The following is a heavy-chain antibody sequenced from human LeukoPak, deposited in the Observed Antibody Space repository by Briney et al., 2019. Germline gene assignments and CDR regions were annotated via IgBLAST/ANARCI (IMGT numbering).Heavy chain of an antibody. V-gene: IGHV4-4*07. J-gene: IGHJ4*02. D-gene: IGHD3-10*01. CDR2: IYSSGST. CDR3: AREANYYGSGSYFEGNFDY. Sequence: SETLSLTCTVSGGSISSYYGSWIRQPAGKGLEWIGRIYSSGSTNYNPSLKSRVTMSVDTSKNQFSLKLTSVTAADTAVYYCAREANYYGSGSYFEGNFDYWGQGSLVTVSS. CDR1: GGSISSYY.